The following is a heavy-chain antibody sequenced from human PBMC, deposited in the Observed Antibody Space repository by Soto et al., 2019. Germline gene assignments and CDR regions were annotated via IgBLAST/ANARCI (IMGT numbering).Heavy chain of an antibody. Sequence: PSETLSLTCTVSGGSVSSSSYYWGWIRQPPGKGLEWIGSIYYSGSTYYNPSLKSRVTISVDTSKNQFSLKLSSVTAADTAVYYCARLGAYHHIAARGSWGQGTLVTVSS. J-gene: IGHJ5*02. D-gene: IGHD6-6*01. V-gene: IGHV4-39*01. CDR2: IYYSGST. CDR3: ARLGAYHHIAARGS. CDR1: GGSVSSSSYY.